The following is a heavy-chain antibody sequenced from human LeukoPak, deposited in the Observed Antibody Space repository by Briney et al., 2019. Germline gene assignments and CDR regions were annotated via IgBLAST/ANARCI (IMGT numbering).Heavy chain of an antibody. Sequence: ASVKVSCKASGYTFTSYGISWVRQAPGQGLEWMGWISGYNGKTDYAQEFQGRVTITTDTSTTTAYMQLRSLRSDDTAVYYCARRELLVRSWFDPWGQGTLFTVSS. CDR1: GYTFTSYG. CDR2: ISGYNGKT. CDR3: ARRELLVRSWFDP. J-gene: IGHJ5*02. D-gene: IGHD3-10*01. V-gene: IGHV1-18*01.